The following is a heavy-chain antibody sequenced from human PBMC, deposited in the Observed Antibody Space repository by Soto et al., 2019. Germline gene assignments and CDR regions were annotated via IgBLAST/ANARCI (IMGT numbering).Heavy chain of an antibody. CDR3: ATVNTRRGLTLFGVFIACFDY. J-gene: IGHJ4*02. CDR1: GHPVTELS. V-gene: IGHV1-24*01. Sequence: ASGKVSCKVSGHPVTELSMHWVRLAPGRGLEWMGRFEPEDGETVYAEKFQGRLTMTEDTSTDTAYMELSSLRYEDTAVYYCATVNTRRGLTLFGVFIACFDYRGQLPLVPASS. D-gene: IGHD3-3*01. CDR2: FEPEDGET.